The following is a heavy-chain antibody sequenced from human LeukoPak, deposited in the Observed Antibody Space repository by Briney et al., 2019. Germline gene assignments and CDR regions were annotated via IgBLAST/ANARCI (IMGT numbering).Heavy chain of an antibody. CDR3: ARLSSTGYSSSWYVNYFDY. CDR1: GYSFTSYW. D-gene: IGHD6-13*01. J-gene: IGHJ4*02. V-gene: IGHV5-51*01. CDR2: IHPGDSDT. Sequence: GESLKISCKGSGYSFTSYWIGWVRQMPGKGLEWMGIIHPGDSDTRYSPSFQGQVTISADKSISTAYLQWSSLKASDTAMYYCARLSSTGYSSSWYVNYFDYWGQGTLVTVSS.